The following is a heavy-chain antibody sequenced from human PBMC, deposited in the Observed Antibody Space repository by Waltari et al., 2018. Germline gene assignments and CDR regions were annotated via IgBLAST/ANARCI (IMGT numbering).Heavy chain of an antibody. J-gene: IGHJ4*02. CDR2: ISSSSSYI. D-gene: IGHD3-22*01. CDR3: ARALPNYYDSSGYIDY. Sequence: EVQLVESGGGLVKPGGSLRLSCAASGFTFSSYRMNWVRQAPGKGLEWVSSISSSSSYIYYADSVKGRFTISRDNAKNSLYLQMNSLRAEDTAVYYCARALPNYYDSSGYIDYWGQGTLVTVSS. CDR1: GFTFSSYR. V-gene: IGHV3-21*01.